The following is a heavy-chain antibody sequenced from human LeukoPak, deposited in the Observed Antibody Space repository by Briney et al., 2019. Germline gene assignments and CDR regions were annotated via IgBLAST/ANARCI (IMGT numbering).Heavy chain of an antibody. J-gene: IGHJ4*02. CDR3: ARENRSDRRPFDY. CDR2: IIPIFGTA. V-gene: IGHV1-69*13. D-gene: IGHD3-22*01. Sequence: SVKVSCKASGYTFTNYGISWVRQAPGQGLEWMGGIIPIFGTANYAQKFQGRVTITADESTSTAYMELSSLRSEDTAVYYCARENRSDRRPFDYWGQGTLVTVSS. CDR1: GYTFTNYG.